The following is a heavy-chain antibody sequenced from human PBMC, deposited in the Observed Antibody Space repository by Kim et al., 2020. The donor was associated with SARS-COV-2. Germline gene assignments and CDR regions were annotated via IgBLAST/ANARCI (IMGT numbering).Heavy chain of an antibody. D-gene: IGHD6-13*01. V-gene: IGHV3-49*04. J-gene: IGHJ5*01. CDR2: IRSKAYGGTT. Sequence: GGSLRLSCTASGFTFGDYAMSWVRQAPGKGLEWVGFIRSKAYGGTTEYAASVKGRFTISRDDSKSIAYLQMNSLKTEDTAVYYCTRAYNLYSSSWYDYWAQEPWSPSPQ. CDR1: GFTFGDYA. CDR3: TRAYNLYSSSWYDY.